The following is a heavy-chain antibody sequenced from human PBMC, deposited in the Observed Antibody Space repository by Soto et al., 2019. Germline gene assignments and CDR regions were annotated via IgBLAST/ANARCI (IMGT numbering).Heavy chain of an antibody. V-gene: IGHV3-33*01. CDR1: GFTFSSYG. Sequence: QVQLVESGGGVVQPGRSLRLSCAASGFTFSSYGMHWVRQAPGKGLEWVAVIWYDGSNKYYADYVKGRFTMSRDNSKNTLYLQMNSLRAVDTAGYYFARDSSGWTDAFDIWVQGTMVTVSS. CDR2: IWYDGSNK. CDR3: ARDSSGWTDAFDI. D-gene: IGHD6-19*01. J-gene: IGHJ3*02.